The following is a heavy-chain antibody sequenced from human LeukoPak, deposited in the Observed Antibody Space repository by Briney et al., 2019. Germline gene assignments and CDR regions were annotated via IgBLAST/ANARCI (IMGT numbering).Heavy chain of an antibody. Sequence: PGGSLRLSCAASGFTFSSYSMNWVRQAPGKGLEWVSYISSSSTIYYADSVKGRFTISRDNSKNTLYLHMSSLRAEDTAMYYCSRGETEAGTLLLDYWGQGTLVTVSS. D-gene: IGHD1-14*01. CDR2: ISSSSTI. V-gene: IGHV3-48*01. CDR3: SRGETEAGTLLLDY. J-gene: IGHJ4*02. CDR1: GFTFSSYS.